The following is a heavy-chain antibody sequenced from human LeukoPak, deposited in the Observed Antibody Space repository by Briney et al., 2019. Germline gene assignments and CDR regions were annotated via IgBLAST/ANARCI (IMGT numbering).Heavy chain of an antibody. J-gene: IGHJ3*02. V-gene: IGHV3-7*01. D-gene: IGHD3-3*01. CDR1: GFMFNSYW. Sequence: GGSLRLSCAASGFMFNSYWMSWVRQAPGKGLQWVANIKQDGSEKYYVDSVKGRFTISRDNAKNSLYLQMNSLRAEDTAVYYCAGAGIFGVVIIDAFDIWGQGTMVTVSS. CDR2: IKQDGSEK. CDR3: AGAGIFGVVIIDAFDI.